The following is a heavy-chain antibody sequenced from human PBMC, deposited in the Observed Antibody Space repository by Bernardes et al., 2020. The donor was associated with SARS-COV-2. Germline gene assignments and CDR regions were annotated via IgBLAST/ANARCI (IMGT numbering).Heavy chain of an antibody. CDR2: ISSRSSNI. CDR3: ARVGYYDTSGYYYEYYFDY. Sequence: GGSLRLSCAASGVTFNTYAMNWVRQAPGKGLEWISYISSRSSNIDYADSVEGRFTISRDNAKNSLFLQMNSLGAEETAVYYCARVGYYDTSGYYYEYYFDYWGQGTLGTVSS. J-gene: IGHJ4*02. D-gene: IGHD3-22*01. CDR1: GVTFNTYA. V-gene: IGHV3-48*01.